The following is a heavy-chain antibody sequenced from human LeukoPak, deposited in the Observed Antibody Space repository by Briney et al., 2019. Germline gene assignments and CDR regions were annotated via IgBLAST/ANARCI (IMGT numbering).Heavy chain of an antibody. V-gene: IGHV3-21*01. CDR1: GFTFSSYW. CDR2: ISSSSSYI. CDR3: ARDWRGTDIVASHAFDI. D-gene: IGHD5-12*01. Sequence: GGSLRLSCAASGFTFSSYWMSWVRQAPGKGLEWVSSISSSSSYIYYADSVKGRFTISRDNAKNSLYLQMNSLRDEDTAVYYCARDWRGTDIVASHAFDIWGQGTMVTVSS. J-gene: IGHJ3*02.